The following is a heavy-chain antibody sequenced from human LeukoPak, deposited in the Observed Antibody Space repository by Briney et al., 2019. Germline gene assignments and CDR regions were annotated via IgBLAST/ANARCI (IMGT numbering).Heavy chain of an antibody. Sequence: GGSLRLSCAASGFTFSDHYMSWIRQAPGKGLEWVSSISSSSSYIYYADSVKGRFTISRDNAKNSLYLQMNSLRAEDTAVYYCARDDSSKIDYYFDYWGQGTLVTVSS. J-gene: IGHJ4*02. CDR1: GFTFSDHY. CDR2: ISSSSSYI. CDR3: ARDDSSKIDYYFDY. D-gene: IGHD6-13*01. V-gene: IGHV3-11*06.